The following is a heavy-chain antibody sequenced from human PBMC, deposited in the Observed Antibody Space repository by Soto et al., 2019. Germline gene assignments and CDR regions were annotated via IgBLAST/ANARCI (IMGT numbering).Heavy chain of an antibody. Sequence: QVQLVESGGGVVQPGRSLRLSCAASGFTFSSYGMHWVRQAPGKGLEWVAVIWYDGSNKYYADSVKGRFTISRDNSKNTLYLQMNSLRAEDTAVYYCARDRRGTYYDFWSRYYPRSYYYGMDVWGQGTTVTVSS. D-gene: IGHD3-3*01. CDR2: IWYDGSNK. CDR3: ARDRRGTYYDFWSRYYPRSYYYGMDV. V-gene: IGHV3-33*01. J-gene: IGHJ6*02. CDR1: GFTFSSYG.